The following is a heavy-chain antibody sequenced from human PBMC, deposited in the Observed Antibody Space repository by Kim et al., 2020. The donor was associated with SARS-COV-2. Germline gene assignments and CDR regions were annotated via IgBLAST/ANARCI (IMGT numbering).Heavy chain of an antibody. CDR1: GFTFSSYA. Sequence: GGSLRLSCAASGFTFSSYAMSWVRQAPGKGLEWVSAISGSGGSTYYADSVKGRFTISRDNSKNTLYLQMNSLRAEDTAVYYCAKVGPQGVPAAMQGRYYYYGMDVWGQGTTVTVSS. J-gene: IGHJ6*02. CDR2: ISGSGGST. D-gene: IGHD2-2*01. CDR3: AKVGPQGVPAAMQGRYYYYGMDV. V-gene: IGHV3-23*01.